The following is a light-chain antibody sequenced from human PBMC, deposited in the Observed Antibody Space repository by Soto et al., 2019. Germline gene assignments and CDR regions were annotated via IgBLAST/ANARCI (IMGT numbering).Light chain of an antibody. CDR3: MQGTHWPPIT. V-gene: IGKV2-30*01. Sequence: DAVMTQSPLSLSVTLGQPASISCRSSHSLVYSDGNTYLSWFHQRTGQSPRRLIYKVSNRDSGVPDRFSGSGSGTDFTLKISRVEAEDVGVYYCMQGTHWPPITFGQGTRLEIK. CDR1: HSLVYSDGNTY. CDR2: KVS. J-gene: IGKJ5*01.